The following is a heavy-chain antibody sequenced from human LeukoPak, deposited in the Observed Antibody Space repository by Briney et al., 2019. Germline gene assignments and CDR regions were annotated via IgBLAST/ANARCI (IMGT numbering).Heavy chain of an antibody. CDR1: GGSFSGYY. CDR2: INHSGST. V-gene: IGHV4-34*01. D-gene: IGHD3-3*01. Sequence: SETLSLTCAVYGGSFSGYYWSWIRQPPGKGLEWIGEINHSGSTNYNPSLKSRVTISVDTSKNQFSLKLSSVTAADTAVYYCARRNYDFWSGFGGEFDPWGQGTLVTVSS. J-gene: IGHJ5*02. CDR3: ARRNYDFWSGFGGEFDP.